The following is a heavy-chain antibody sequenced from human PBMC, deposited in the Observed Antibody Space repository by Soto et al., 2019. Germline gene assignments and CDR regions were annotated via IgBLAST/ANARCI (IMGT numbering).Heavy chain of an antibody. J-gene: IGHJ4*02. D-gene: IGHD3-22*01. CDR3: SRGGHYYHSMI. V-gene: IGHV4-59*12. Sequence: SDTLPLTCNVCGGNISRSHWCWNRQPPGKGLEWIGYIYYSGSTKYNPSLKSRVSIAVDTSKNQFSLKLSSATAADTALYYCSRGGHYYHSMIWGQGTLVTVSS. CDR1: GGNISRSH. CDR2: IYYSGST.